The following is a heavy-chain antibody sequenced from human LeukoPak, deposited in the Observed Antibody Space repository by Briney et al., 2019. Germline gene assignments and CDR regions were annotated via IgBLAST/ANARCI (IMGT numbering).Heavy chain of an antibody. CDR3: ARPSPPGDGYNPCDY. V-gene: IGHV3-30*04. D-gene: IGHD5-24*01. Sequence: GGSLRLSCEASRFNFHNFAMHWVRQAPGKGLEWVAVISNDERNKYYTDSVKGRFTISRDNSKNTVYLQMNSLRPEDTAMYYCARPSPPGDGYNPCDYWGPGALVIVSS. CDR1: RFNFHNFA. CDR2: ISNDERNK. J-gene: IGHJ4*02.